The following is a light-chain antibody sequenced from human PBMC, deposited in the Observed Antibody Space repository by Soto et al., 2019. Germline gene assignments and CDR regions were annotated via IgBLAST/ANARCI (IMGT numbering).Light chain of an antibody. CDR2: VAS. V-gene: IGKV3-20*01. CDR3: QQYGSSPRT. Sequence: DIVVTQSPGTLSLSPGDRATLSCRASQSVSGNSLAWYQQKPGQAPRLLIYVASIRATGVPDRFSGSGSGADFTLTIRRLEREDFAVYYCQQYGSSPRTFGQWTKVEIK. J-gene: IGKJ1*01. CDR1: QSVSGNS.